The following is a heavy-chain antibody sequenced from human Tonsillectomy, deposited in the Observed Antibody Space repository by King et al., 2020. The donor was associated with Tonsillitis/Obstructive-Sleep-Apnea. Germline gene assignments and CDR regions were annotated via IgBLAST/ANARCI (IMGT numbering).Heavy chain of an antibody. CDR3: ARKTPPYYYYYMDV. CDR1: NGSITSAGYY. V-gene: IGHV4-31*03. CDR2: ISYSGSA. Sequence: QLQESGPGLVKPSQTLSLTCTVSNGSITSAGYYWSWIRHHPGKGLEWIGYISYSGSAYYSPSLKSRLTISVDTSKNQFSLNLRSVTAADTAVYYCARKTPPYYYYYMDVWGKGTTVTVSS. J-gene: IGHJ6*03.